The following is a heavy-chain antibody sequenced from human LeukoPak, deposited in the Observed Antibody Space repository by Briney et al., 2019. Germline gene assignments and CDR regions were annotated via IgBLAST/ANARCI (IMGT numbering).Heavy chain of an antibody. V-gene: IGHV4-39*01. CDR2: IYYSGST. CDR3: GRHSSPYGDYRCFDY. J-gene: IGHJ4*02. D-gene: IGHD4-17*01. Sequence: SETLSLTCTVSGGSISSSSYYWGWTRQPPGKGLEWIGRIYYSGSTYYNPSLKNRGSISVDTSKNQFSLKVGFVTPAGTAVYYCGRHSSPYGDYRCFDYWGQGTLVTVSS. CDR1: GGSISSSSYY.